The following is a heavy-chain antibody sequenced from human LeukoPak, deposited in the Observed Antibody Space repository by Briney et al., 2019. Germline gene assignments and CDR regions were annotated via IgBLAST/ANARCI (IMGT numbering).Heavy chain of an antibody. D-gene: IGHD3-9*01. Sequence: GGSLRLSCAASGFTFSSYTINWVRQGPGKGLEWVSSISSSSSYINYADSVKGRFTISRDNAKNSLYVQMNSLRAEDTALYHCARGGYDILTGYYTDFDYWGQGTLVTVSS. CDR2: ISSSSSYI. V-gene: IGHV3-21*04. CDR1: GFTFSSYT. J-gene: IGHJ4*02. CDR3: ARGGYDILTGYYTDFDY.